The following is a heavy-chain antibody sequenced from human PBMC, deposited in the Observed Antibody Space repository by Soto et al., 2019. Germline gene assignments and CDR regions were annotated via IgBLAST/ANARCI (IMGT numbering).Heavy chain of an antibody. V-gene: IGHV1-18*01. D-gene: IGHD6-13*01. Sequence: QVQLVQSGAEVKKPGASVKVSCKASGYTFTSYGISWVRQAPGQGLEWMGWISAYNGNTNYAQKLQGRVTMTTDTSTSTAYMTLRSLRSDDEAVYFCARDTAAAGIFEYWGQGALVTVSS. J-gene: IGHJ4*02. CDR1: GYTFTSYG. CDR2: ISAYNGNT. CDR3: ARDTAAAGIFEY.